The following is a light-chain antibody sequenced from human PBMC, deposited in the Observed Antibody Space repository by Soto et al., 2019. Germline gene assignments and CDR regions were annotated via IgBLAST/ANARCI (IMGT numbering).Light chain of an antibody. CDR3: STYTTSNTRQIV. CDR2: SNN. J-gene: IGLJ1*01. Sequence: QSVLTQPPSASGTPGQRVTISCSGSSSNIGSNTVNWYQQLPGTAPKLLIYSNNQRPSGVPNRFSGSKSGTTASLTITGLQPEDEADYYCSTYTTSNTRQIVFGTGTKVTVL. V-gene: IGLV1-44*01. CDR1: SSNIGSNT.